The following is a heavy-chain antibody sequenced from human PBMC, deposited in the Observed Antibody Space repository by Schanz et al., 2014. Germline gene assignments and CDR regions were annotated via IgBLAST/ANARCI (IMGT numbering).Heavy chain of an antibody. J-gene: IGHJ4*02. CDR1: GFMFSSYG. Sequence: QVQLVESGGGVVQPGRSLRLSCAASGFMFSSYGMHWVRQAPGKGLEWVAVIWYDGSNKYYADSVKGRFTISRDNSKNTLFLQMNSLRAEDTAVYYCAKDPRGDKNDRAYYFDYWGQGTLVSVSS. D-gene: IGHD3-10*01. CDR2: IWYDGSNK. V-gene: IGHV3-33*06. CDR3: AKDPRGDKNDRAYYFDY.